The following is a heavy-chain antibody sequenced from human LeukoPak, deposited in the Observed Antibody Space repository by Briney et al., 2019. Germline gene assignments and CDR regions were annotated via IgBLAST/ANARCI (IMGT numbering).Heavy chain of an antibody. V-gene: IGHV4-59*08. CDR3: ARGSDDSSGYRFDP. CDR1: GGSISSYY. J-gene: IGHJ5*02. CDR2: IYYSGST. Sequence: SETLSLTCTVSGGSISSYYWSWIRQPPGEGLEWIGYIYYSGSTNYNPSLKSRVTISVDTSKNQFSLKLSSVTAADTAVYYCARGSDDSSGYRFDPWGQGTLVTVSS. D-gene: IGHD3-22*01.